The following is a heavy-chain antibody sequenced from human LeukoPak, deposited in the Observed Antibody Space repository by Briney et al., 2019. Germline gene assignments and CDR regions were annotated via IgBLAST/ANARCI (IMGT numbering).Heavy chain of an antibody. CDR2: IYTGGST. Sequence: GGSLRLSCAASGFTVSSNYMNWVRQAPGKGLEWVSVIYTGGSTYYADSVKGRFTISRDNSKNTLYLQMNSLRAGDTAVYYCVRNLPVDYWGQGTLVTVSS. V-gene: IGHV3-53*01. CDR1: GFTVSSNY. J-gene: IGHJ4*02. CDR3: VRNLPVDY.